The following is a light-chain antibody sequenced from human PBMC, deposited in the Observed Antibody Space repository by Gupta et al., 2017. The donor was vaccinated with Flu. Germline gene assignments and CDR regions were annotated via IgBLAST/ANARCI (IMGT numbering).Light chain of an antibody. V-gene: IGKV1-39*01. CDR2: GAG. Sequence: PSSLAASIGDRVVITCRASHDIDYYLNWYQHKPGRAPSLLIFGAGSLHTGVPSRFSGTGSGTNFTLAISGLQPEDFSTYYCHQSFSDPWTFGQGTTVEV. CDR1: HDIDYY. CDR3: HQSFSDPWT. J-gene: IGKJ1*01.